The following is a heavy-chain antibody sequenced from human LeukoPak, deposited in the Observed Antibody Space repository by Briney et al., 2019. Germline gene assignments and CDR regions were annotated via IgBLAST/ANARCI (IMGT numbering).Heavy chain of an antibody. CDR1: GFTFSSYG. CDR3: AREWPRYYYDSSGYYGAFDY. J-gene: IGHJ4*02. CDR2: IWYDGSNK. D-gene: IGHD3-22*01. V-gene: IGHV3-33*01. Sequence: GGSLRLSCAASGFTFSSYGVHWVRQAPGKGLEGVAVIWYDGSNKYYADSVKGRFTISRDNSKNTLYLQMNSLRAEDTAVYYCAREWPRYYYDSSGYYGAFDYWGQGTLVTVSS.